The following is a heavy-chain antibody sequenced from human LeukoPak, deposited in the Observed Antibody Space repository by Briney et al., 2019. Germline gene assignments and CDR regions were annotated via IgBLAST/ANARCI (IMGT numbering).Heavy chain of an antibody. Sequence: ASVKVSFKASGYIFTSYAMHWVRQAPGQRLEWMGWINADNGDTKYSQKFQGRVSITRDTSASTAYMELSSLRSEDTAVYYCARAEGYYYVSGGYPYYWGQGTLVTVSS. D-gene: IGHD3-22*01. CDR2: INADNGDT. V-gene: IGHV1-3*01. J-gene: IGHJ4*02. CDR1: GYIFTSYA. CDR3: ARAEGYYYVSGGYPYY.